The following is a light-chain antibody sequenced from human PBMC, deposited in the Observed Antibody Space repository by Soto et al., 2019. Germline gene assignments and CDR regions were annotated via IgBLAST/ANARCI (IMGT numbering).Light chain of an antibody. Sequence: DIQMTQSPSSLSASVGDTFIITCRASQTISVYLNWYQQIAGKAPKLLIYTASTLQTGVPSRFSGSGSGTEFTLTITGLQLEDFATYYCQQDYSTLATFGQGTRLEIK. CDR1: QTISVY. V-gene: IGKV1-39*01. CDR2: TAS. CDR3: QQDYSTLAT. J-gene: IGKJ5*01.